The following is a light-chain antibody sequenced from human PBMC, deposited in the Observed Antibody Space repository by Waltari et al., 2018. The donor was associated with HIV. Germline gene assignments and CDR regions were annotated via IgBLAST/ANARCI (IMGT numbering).Light chain of an antibody. Sequence: QSALTQDASVSGSPGQSITISCTGNNIDIGNYSLVSWYQQYPGRAPKLMIFEVTKRPSGVAPRLAGARSGNTASLTITGLLVEDEADYCCSYAGRNNYYVFGAGTTVTVL. CDR1: NIDIGNYSL. J-gene: IGLJ1*01. CDR3: CSYAGRNNYYV. V-gene: IGLV2-23*02. CDR2: EVT.